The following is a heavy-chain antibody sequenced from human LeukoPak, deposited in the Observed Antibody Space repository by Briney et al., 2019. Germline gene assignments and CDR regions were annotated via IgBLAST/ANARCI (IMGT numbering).Heavy chain of an antibody. CDR1: GLTFSSYA. D-gene: IGHD6-6*01. V-gene: IGHV3-23*01. J-gene: IGHJ4*02. CDR2: ISGSGGST. CDR3: AKGGVHSSSLNY. Sequence: QPGGSLRLSCAASGLTFSSYAMSWVRQAPGKGLEWVSAISGSGGSTYYADSVKGRFTISRDNSKNTLYLQMNSLRAEDTAVYYCAKGGVHSSSLNYWGQGTLVTVSS.